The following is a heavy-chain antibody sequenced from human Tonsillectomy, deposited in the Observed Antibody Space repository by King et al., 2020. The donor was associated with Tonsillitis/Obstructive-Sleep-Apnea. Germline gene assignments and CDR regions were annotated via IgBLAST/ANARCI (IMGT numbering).Heavy chain of an antibody. D-gene: IGHD6-13*01. Sequence: EVQLVESGGGLVQPGGSLRLSCAASGFTFSSYAMSWVRQAPGKGLEWVSAISGSGGSTYYADSVKGRFTISRDNSKNTLYLQMNSLRADDTAVYYCAKPPQGRSSWLHTTSFDYWGQGTLVTVSS. J-gene: IGHJ4*02. CDR1: GFTFSSYA. V-gene: IGHV3-23*04. CDR2: ISGSGGST. CDR3: AKPPQGRSSWLHTTSFDY.